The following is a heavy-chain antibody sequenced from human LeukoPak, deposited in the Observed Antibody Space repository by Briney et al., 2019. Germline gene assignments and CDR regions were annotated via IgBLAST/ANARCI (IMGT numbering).Heavy chain of an antibody. Sequence: GASVKVSCKASGYTFTNYGISWVRQAPGQGLECMGWISAYNGNTNYAQRFQGRVTMTTDTSTSTAYMEPRSLRSDDTAVYYCARVRDYGGIGEDYWGQGTLVTVSS. V-gene: IGHV1-18*01. CDR2: ISAYNGNT. CDR3: ARVRDYGGIGEDY. J-gene: IGHJ4*02. CDR1: GYTFTNYG. D-gene: IGHD3-16*01.